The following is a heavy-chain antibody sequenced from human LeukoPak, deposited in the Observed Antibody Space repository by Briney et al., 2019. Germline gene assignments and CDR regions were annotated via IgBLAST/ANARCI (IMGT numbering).Heavy chain of an antibody. V-gene: IGHV3-21*01. CDR3: AKDDSHGYHFFDS. CDR2: ISGSGEFI. D-gene: IGHD3-22*01. J-gene: IGHJ4*02. CDR1: GFTFSSYR. Sequence: GGSLRLSCAASGFTFSSYRMNWIRQAPGKGPEWVSSISGSGEFILYADSLKGRFTISRDNGKNSLYLQMNSLRPEDTAVYYCAKDDSHGYHFFDSWGQGTLVTVSS.